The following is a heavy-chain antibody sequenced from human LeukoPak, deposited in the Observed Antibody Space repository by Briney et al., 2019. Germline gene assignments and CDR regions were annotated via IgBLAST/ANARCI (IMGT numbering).Heavy chain of an antibody. CDR3: ARDGGYCSGGSCYPKFDY. J-gene: IGHJ4*02. CDR2: ISSSSYT. V-gene: IGHV3-11*05. Sequence: GGSLRLSCAASGFTFSDYYMSWIRQAPGKGLEWVSYISSSSYTNYADSVKGRFTISRDNAKNSLYLQMNSLRAEDTAVYYCARDGGYCSGGSCYPKFDYWGQGTLVTVSS. CDR1: GFTFSDYY. D-gene: IGHD2-15*01.